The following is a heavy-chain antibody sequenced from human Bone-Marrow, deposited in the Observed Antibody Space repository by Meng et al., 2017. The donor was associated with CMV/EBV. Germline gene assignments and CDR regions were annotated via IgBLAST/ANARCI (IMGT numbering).Heavy chain of an antibody. Sequence: SETLSLTCTVSGGSISSYYWSWIRQPPGKGLEWIGYIYYSGSTNYNPSLKSRVTISVDNSKNQFSLKLSSVTAADTAVYYCARGWGSDAFDIWGQGTMVTVSS. CDR3: ARGWGSDAFDI. J-gene: IGHJ3*02. V-gene: IGHV4-59*01. CDR1: GGSISSYY. D-gene: IGHD7-27*01. CDR2: IYYSGST.